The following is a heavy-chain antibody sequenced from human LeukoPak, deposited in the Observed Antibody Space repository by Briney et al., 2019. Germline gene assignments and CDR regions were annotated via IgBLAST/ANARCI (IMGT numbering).Heavy chain of an antibody. CDR3: ASVWATHDSRDYYFDY. Sequence: GGSLRLSCAASGFTFSSYGMHWVRQAPGKGLEWVAVIWYDGSNKYYADSVKGRFTISRDNSKNTLYLQMNSLRAEDTAVYYCASVWATHDSRDYYFDYWGQGTLVTVSS. V-gene: IGHV3-33*01. J-gene: IGHJ4*02. D-gene: IGHD2-15*01. CDR2: IWYDGSNK. CDR1: GFTFSSYG.